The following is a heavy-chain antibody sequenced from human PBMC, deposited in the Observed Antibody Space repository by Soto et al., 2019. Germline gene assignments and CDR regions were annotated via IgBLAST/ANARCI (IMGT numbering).Heavy chain of an antibody. D-gene: IGHD6-19*01. Sequence: SVKVSCKASGGTFSSYAISWVRQAPGQGLEWMGGIIPIFGTANYAQKFQGRVTITADESTSTAYMELSSLRSEDTAVYYCAREGRYSSGWYLPDYYGMDVWGQGTTVTVSS. CDR2: IIPIFGTA. J-gene: IGHJ6*02. CDR1: GGTFSSYA. CDR3: AREGRYSSGWYLPDYYGMDV. V-gene: IGHV1-69*13.